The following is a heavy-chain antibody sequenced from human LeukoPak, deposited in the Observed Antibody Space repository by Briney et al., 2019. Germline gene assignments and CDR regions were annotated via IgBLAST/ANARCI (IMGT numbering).Heavy chain of an antibody. V-gene: IGHV4-30-4*08. CDR3: ARAKQLEKFYFDY. Sequence: PSETLSLTCTVSGGSISSGDYYWSWIRQPPGKGLEWIGYIYYSGSTYYNPSLKSRVTVSVDRSKNQFSLRLSSVTAADTAVYYCARAKQLEKFYFDYWGRGTLVTVSS. CDR1: GGSISSGDYY. J-gene: IGHJ4*02. CDR2: IYYSGST. D-gene: IGHD1-1*01.